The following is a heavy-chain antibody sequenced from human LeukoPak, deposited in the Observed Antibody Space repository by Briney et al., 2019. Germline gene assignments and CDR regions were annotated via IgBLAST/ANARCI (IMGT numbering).Heavy chain of an antibody. CDR3: AKGFVTDSSGYYAVFAFDI. D-gene: IGHD3-22*01. CDR1: GFTFSTFA. V-gene: IGHV3-23*01. J-gene: IGHJ3*02. Sequence: GGSLRLSCAASGFTFSTFAMSWVRQAPGKGLEWVSTISGSGGSTYYAVSVKGRFTISRVNSKNTLYLQMNSLRAEDTAVYYCAKGFVTDSSGYYAVFAFDIWGQGTMVTVSS. CDR2: ISGSGGST.